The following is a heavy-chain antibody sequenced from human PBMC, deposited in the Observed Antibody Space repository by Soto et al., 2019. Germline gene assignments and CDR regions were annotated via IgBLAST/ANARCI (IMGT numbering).Heavy chain of an antibody. Sequence: PGESLKISCKGSGYSFTSYWIRWVRQVPGKGLEWMGRIDPSDSYTNYSPSFQGHVTISADKSISTAYLQWSSLKASDTAMYYCARSLDTAMVHYYYYYGMDVWGQGTTVTVSS. CDR3: ARSLDTAMVHYYYYYGMDV. CDR2: IDPSDSYT. D-gene: IGHD5-18*01. CDR1: GYSFTSYW. V-gene: IGHV5-10-1*01. J-gene: IGHJ6*02.